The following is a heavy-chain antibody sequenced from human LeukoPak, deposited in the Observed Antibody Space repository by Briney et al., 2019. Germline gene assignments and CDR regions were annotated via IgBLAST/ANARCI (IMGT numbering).Heavy chain of an antibody. D-gene: IGHD2-15*01. J-gene: IGHJ4*02. CDR2: IKQDGSET. Sequence: GGSLRLSCATSGFIFSNYWMSWVRQAPGKGLEWVANIKQDGSETYYVDSVKGRFTISRDDAKNSLYLQMNSLRAEDTAVYYCTTATYCSGGSCSYFDYWGQGTLVTVSS. CDR1: GFIFSNYW. V-gene: IGHV3-7*01. CDR3: TTATYCSGGSCSYFDY.